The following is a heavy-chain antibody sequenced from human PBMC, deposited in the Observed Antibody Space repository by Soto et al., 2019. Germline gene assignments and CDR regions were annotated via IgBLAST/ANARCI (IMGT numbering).Heavy chain of an antibody. CDR3: ARFQDSSDAFDI. V-gene: IGHV3-30-3*01. D-gene: IGHD3-22*01. CDR1: GFTFSSYA. Sequence: GGSLRLSCAASGFTFSSYAMHWVRQAPGKGLEWVAVISYDGSNKYYADSVKGRFTISRDNSKNTLYLQMNSLRAEDTAVYYCARFQDSSDAFDIWGQGTMVTVSS. J-gene: IGHJ3*02. CDR2: ISYDGSNK.